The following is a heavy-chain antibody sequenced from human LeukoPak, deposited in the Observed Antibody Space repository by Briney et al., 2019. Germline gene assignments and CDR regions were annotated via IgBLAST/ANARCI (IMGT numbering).Heavy chain of an antibody. Sequence: QSGGSLRLSCAASGFTFATYVMRWVRQAPGKGLEWVSGISGSGGSTYYADSVKGRFTISRDNSKNTVYLQMNSLRADDTAVYYCAKGGSITMMVVIPDAFDIWGQGTMVTVSS. CDR3: AKGGSITMMVVIPDAFDI. CDR1: GFTFATYV. J-gene: IGHJ3*02. CDR2: ISGSGGST. D-gene: IGHD3-22*01. V-gene: IGHV3-23*01.